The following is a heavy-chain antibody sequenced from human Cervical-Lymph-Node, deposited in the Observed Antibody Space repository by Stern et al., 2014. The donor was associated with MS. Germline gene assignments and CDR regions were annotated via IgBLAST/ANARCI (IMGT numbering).Heavy chain of an antibody. D-gene: IGHD6-13*01. CDR1: GFTFSNSY. CDR2: ISPTGDTI. CDR3: ARERGASSWHDY. Sequence: QVQLLQPGGGLVKPGGSLRLSCAASGFTFSNSYMTWIRQAPGKGLEWISYISPTGDTIYYADSVKGRFTISRDNAQHSLYLQMNSLRAEDTAVYYCARERGASSWHDYWGQGTLVTVSS. V-gene: IGHV3-11*01. J-gene: IGHJ4*02.